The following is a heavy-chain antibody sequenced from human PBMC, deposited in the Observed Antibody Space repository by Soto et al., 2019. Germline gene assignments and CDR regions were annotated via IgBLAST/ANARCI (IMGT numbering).Heavy chain of an antibody. V-gene: IGHV1-8*01. CDR3: AGFARYYYYYYMDV. Sequence: ASVKVSCKASGYTLTSYDINWVRQATGQGLEWMGWMNPNSGNTGYAQKFQGRVTMTRNTSISTAYMELSSLRSEDTAVYYCAGFARYYYYYYMDVWGKGTTVTVSS. CDR2: MNPNSGNT. CDR1: GYTLTSYD. J-gene: IGHJ6*03.